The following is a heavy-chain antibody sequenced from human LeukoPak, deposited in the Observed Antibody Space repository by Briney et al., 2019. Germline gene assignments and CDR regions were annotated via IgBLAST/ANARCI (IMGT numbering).Heavy chain of an antibody. J-gene: IGHJ1*01. CDR3: ARAMIAAAGDLEYLQH. V-gene: IGHV4-30-4*01. Sequence: SETLSLTCTVSGGSISSGDYYWSWIRQPPGKGLEWIGYIYYSGSTYYNPSLKSRVTISVDTSKNQFSLKLSSVTAADTAVYYCARAMIAAAGDLEYLQHWGQGTLVTVSS. CDR1: GGSISSGDYY. CDR2: IYYSGST. D-gene: IGHD6-13*01.